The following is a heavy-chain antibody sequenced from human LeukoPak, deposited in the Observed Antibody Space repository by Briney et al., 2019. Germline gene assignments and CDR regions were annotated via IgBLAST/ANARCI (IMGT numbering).Heavy chain of an antibody. CDR3: ARQMTPHGNFDY. Sequence: GRSLRLSCAASGFTLSNFAMHWVRQATGKGLEWVSAIGTAGDTFYPGSVKGRFTISRENAKNSLYLQMNSLRAEDTAVYYCARQMTPHGNFDYWGQGTLVTVSS. D-gene: IGHD1-26*01. J-gene: IGHJ4*02. V-gene: IGHV3-13*01. CDR1: GFTLSNFA. CDR2: IGTAGDT.